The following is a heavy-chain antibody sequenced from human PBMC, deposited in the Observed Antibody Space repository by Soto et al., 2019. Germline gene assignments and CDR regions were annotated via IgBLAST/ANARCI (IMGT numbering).Heavy chain of an antibody. CDR3: EREQATSDYYYYAMDV. CDR1: GYTFNNYG. CDR2: ISAYNGNK. V-gene: IGHV1-18*01. J-gene: IGHJ6*02. Sequence: QVQLVQTGAEVKKPGASVKVSCKAYGYTFNNYGISWVRQTPGQGLEWMGWISAYNGNKNYVQKLQGRVTMTTDTSTNTDYMELRSLRSDDTAVYYCEREQATSDYYYYAMDVWGQGTTVTVSS. D-gene: IGHD3-9*01.